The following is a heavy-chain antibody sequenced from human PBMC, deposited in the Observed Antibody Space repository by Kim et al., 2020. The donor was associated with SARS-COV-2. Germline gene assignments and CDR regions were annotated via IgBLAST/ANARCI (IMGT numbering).Heavy chain of an antibody. J-gene: IGHJ6*02. Sequence: GESLKISCKGSGYSFTSYWIGWVRQMPGKGLEWMGIIYPGDSDTRYSPSFQGQVTISADKSISTAYLQWSSLKASDTAMYYCARLGQQLESYYYGMDVWGQGTTVTVSS. CDR1: GYSFTSYW. CDR3: ARLGQQLESYYYGMDV. V-gene: IGHV5-51*01. CDR2: IYPGDSDT. D-gene: IGHD6-13*01.